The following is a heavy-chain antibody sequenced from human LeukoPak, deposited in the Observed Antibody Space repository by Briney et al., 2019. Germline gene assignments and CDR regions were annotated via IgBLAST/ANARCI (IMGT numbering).Heavy chain of an antibody. CDR1: GGSISSYY. CDR2: IYYSGST. V-gene: IGHV4-59*08. CDR3: ARHPRYSSENYYFDY. Sequence: SSETLSLTCTVSGGSISSYYWSWIRQPPGKGLEWIGYIYYSGSTNYNPSLKSRVTISVDTSKNQFSLKLSSVTAADTAVYYCARHPRYSSENYYFDYWGQGTLVTVSS. J-gene: IGHJ4*02. D-gene: IGHD6-19*01.